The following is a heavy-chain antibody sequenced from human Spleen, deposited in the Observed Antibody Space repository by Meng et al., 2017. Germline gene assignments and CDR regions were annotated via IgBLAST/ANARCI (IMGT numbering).Heavy chain of an antibody. CDR2: IYYSGST. V-gene: IGHV4-61*01. D-gene: IGHD3-22*01. Sequence: QVKMQEAGPGLVGPSETLSLTCTVSGGSVSSGSYYWSWIRQPPGKGLEWIGYIYYSGSTNYNPSLKSRVTISVDTSKNQFSLKLSSVTAADTAVYYCARGRYYYDSSGFDYWGQGTLVTVSS. J-gene: IGHJ4*02. CDR1: GGSVSSGSYY. CDR3: ARGRYYYDSSGFDY.